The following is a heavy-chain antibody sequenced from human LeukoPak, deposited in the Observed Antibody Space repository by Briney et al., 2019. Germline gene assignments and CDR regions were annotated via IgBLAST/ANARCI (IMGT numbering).Heavy chain of an antibody. CDR3: AQELASTVGDAFDI. Sequence: GGSLRLSCAASGFTFSSYAMNWVRQAPGKGLEWVSGISGSGDSTYYADSVKGRFTISRGTSKNTLYLQMNSLRAEDTAVYYCAQELASTVGDAFDIWGQGTMVTVSS. D-gene: IGHD4-17*01. CDR1: GFTFSSYA. J-gene: IGHJ3*02. V-gene: IGHV3-23*01. CDR2: ISGSGDST.